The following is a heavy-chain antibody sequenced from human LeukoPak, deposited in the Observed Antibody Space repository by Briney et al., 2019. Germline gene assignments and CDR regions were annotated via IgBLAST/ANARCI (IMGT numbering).Heavy chain of an antibody. J-gene: IGHJ4*02. CDR3: ARGSRYGDYPYYCDF. CDR1: GFTFGSYG. V-gene: IGHV3-30*02. Sequence: GGSLRLSCTASGFTFGSYGMHWVRQAPGKGLDWVAFVRYDGNNPYYSASVKGRFTISRDNSKNTVLLQMNNLRLEDAAVYYCARGSRYGDYPYYCDFWGQGTLVTVSS. D-gene: IGHD4-17*01. CDR2: VRYDGNNP.